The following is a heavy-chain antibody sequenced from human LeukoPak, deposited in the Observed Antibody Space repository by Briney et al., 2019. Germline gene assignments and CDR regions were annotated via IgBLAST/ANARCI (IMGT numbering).Heavy chain of an antibody. J-gene: IGHJ6*02. CDR3: ARITIFGVVSQPYYYYGMDV. CDR1: GFTFSSYS. V-gene: IGHV3-21*01. D-gene: IGHD3-3*01. Sequence: GGSLRLSCAASGFTFSSYSMNWVRQAPGKGLEWVSSISSSSSYIYYADSVKGRLTISRDNAKNSLYLQMNSLRAEDTAVYYCARITIFGVVSQPYYYYGMDVWGQGTTVTVSS. CDR2: ISSSSSYI.